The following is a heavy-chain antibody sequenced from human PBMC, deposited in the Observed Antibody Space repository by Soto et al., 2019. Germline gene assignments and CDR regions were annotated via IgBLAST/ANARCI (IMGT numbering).Heavy chain of an antibody. CDR2: IIPIFGTA. CDR1: GGTFSSYA. V-gene: IGHV1-69*01. D-gene: IGHD6-19*01. CDR3: VRDRDSSGWAESWYFDL. Sequence: QVQLVQSGAEVKKPGSSVKVSCKASGGTFSSYAISWVRQAPGQGLEWMGGIIPIFGTANYAQKFQGRVTITADESTSTAYMELSSLRSEDTAVYYCVRDRDSSGWAESWYFDLWGRGTLVTVSS. J-gene: IGHJ2*01.